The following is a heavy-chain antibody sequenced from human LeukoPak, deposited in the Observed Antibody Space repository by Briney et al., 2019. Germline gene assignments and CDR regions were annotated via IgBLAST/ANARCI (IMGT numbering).Heavy chain of an antibody. CDR1: GFTFSSYA. CDR3: ARDASFRGGYMNDY. V-gene: IGHV3-30-3*01. J-gene: IGHJ4*02. CDR2: ISYDGSNK. Sequence: PGGSLRLSCAASGFTFSSYAMHWVRQAPGKGLEWVAVISYDGSNKYYADSVKGRFTISRDNSKNTLYLQMNSLRAEDTAVYYCARDASFRGGYMNDYWGQGTLVTVSS. D-gene: IGHD5-24*01.